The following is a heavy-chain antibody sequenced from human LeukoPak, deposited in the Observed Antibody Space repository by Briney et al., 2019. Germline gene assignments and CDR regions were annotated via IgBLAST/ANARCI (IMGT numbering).Heavy chain of an antibody. CDR1: GGSIRSYY. CDR2: IYYSGST. D-gene: IGHD3-10*01. V-gene: IGHV4-59*08. J-gene: IGHJ4*02. CDR3: ATLLLWFGELTSWDY. Sequence: TSETLSLTCTVSGGSIRSYYWSWIRQPPGKGLEWIGYIYYSGSTNYNPSLESRVTISVDTSKNQFSLNLSSVTAADTAVYYCATLLLWFGELTSWDYWGQGTLVTVSS.